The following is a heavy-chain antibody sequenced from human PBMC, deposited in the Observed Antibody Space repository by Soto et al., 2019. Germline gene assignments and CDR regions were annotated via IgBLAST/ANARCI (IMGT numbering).Heavy chain of an antibody. CDR2: IYHSGST. CDR1: GGSISSSQW. D-gene: IGHD3-10*01. Sequence: PSETLSLTCAVSGGSISSSQWWNWFRQPPGKGLEWIGEIYHSGSTTYNPSLKSRVTISVDKSKNQFSLRLTSVTAADTPVYYCARDPLLISPRSGMDVWGQGTSVTV. V-gene: IGHV4-4*02. J-gene: IGHJ6*02. CDR3: ARDPLLISPRSGMDV.